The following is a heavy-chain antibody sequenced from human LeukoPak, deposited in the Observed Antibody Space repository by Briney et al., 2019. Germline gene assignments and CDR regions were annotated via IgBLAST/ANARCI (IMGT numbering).Heavy chain of an antibody. V-gene: IGHV1-2*02. CDR2: INPNSGGT. Sequence: ASVKVSCKASGYTFTDYYIHWVRQAPGQGLEWMGWINPNSGGTNYVQKFQGTVAMTRDTSNSTAYMELSRLRSDDTAVYYCARGYYYDSSGYYQLDYWGQGTLVTVSS. D-gene: IGHD3-22*01. J-gene: IGHJ4*02. CDR1: GYTFTDYY. CDR3: ARGYYYDSSGYYQLDY.